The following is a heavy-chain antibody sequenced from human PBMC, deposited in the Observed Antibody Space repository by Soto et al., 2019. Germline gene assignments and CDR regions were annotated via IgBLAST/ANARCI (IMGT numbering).Heavy chain of an antibody. CDR2: ITSKSTTI. D-gene: IGHD3-16*01. V-gene: IGHV3-48*02. J-gene: IGHJ5*02. Sequence: PGGSLRLSCAASGFTFTRYSMNWVRQAPGQGLEWVSYITSKSTTIKYAYSVKGRFTVSRDNAKNSLYLQLNSLRDEGAAVYYCAREIGACSYSSCYPGPYDSWGQGTLVTVSS. CDR1: GFTFTRYS. CDR3: AREIGACSYSSCYPGPYDS.